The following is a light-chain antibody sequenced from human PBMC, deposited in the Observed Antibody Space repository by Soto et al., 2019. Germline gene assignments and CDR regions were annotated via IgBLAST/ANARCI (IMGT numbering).Light chain of an antibody. CDR1: QSVSSSY. V-gene: IGKV3-20*01. Sequence: EIVLTESPCTLSPSLXGRATLSCXXSQSVSSSYLAWYQQKPGQAPRLLVYGASNRATGIPDRFSAGGSGTEFTLTISSLQPDDIATYYCQQYNSYPWTFGQGTKVDIK. J-gene: IGKJ1*01. CDR2: GAS. CDR3: QQYNSYPWT.